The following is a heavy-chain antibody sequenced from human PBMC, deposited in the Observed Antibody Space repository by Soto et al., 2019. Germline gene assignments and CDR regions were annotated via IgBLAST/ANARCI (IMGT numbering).Heavy chain of an antibody. CDR3: ARADYYYGSGSYYNNWFDP. Sequence: SETLSLTCTVSGGSISSYYWSWIRQPPGKGLGWIGYIYYSGNTNYNPSLKSRVTISVDTSKNQFSLKLSSVTAADTAVYYCARADYYYGSGSYYNNWFDPWGQGTLVTVSS. V-gene: IGHV4-59*01. D-gene: IGHD3-10*01. CDR2: IYYSGNT. CDR1: GGSISSYY. J-gene: IGHJ5*02.